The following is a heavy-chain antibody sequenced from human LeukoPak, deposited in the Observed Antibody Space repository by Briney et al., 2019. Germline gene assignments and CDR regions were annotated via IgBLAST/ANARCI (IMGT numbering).Heavy chain of an antibody. CDR2: ITSTSSYV. J-gene: IGHJ6*04. CDR1: GFTFSSYS. D-gene: IGHD3-10*02. Sequence: PGGSLRLSCAASGFTFSSYSMNWVRQAPGKRLEWVSSITSTSSYVFYADSVKGRFTISRDNAKNSLYLQINSLRAEDTAVYYCAELGITMIGGVWGKGTTVTISS. V-gene: IGHV3-21*01. CDR3: AELGITMIGGV.